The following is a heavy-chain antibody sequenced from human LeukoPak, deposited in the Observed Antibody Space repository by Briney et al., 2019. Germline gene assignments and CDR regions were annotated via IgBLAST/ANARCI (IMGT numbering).Heavy chain of an antibody. CDR1: GFTFSTYT. V-gene: IGHV3-21*01. CDR2: IRSDSSHI. Sequence: PGGSLRLSCAGSGFTFSTYTMNWVRQAPGKGLEWVSSIRSDSSHIDYADSVRGRFTISRDNTKNSLYLQMISLRAEDTAIYYCATAPTVAPRAWGQGTLVTVSS. D-gene: IGHD6-19*01. J-gene: IGHJ5*02. CDR3: ATAPTVAPRA.